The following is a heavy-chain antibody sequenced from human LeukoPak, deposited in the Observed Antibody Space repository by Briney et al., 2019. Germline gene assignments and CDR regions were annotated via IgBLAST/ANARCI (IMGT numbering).Heavy chain of an antibody. D-gene: IGHD3-22*01. Sequence: GGSLRLSCAASGFTFSNYAMSWVRQAPGKGLEWVSAISNNGGRTYYADFVKGRFTISRDNSKNTLYLQMNSLRAEDTAVYYCAKDNYDSSGHYYTLLDYWGQGTLVTVSS. CDR3: AKDNYDSSGHYYTLLDY. CDR1: GFTFSNYA. CDR2: ISNNGGRT. V-gene: IGHV3-23*01. J-gene: IGHJ4*02.